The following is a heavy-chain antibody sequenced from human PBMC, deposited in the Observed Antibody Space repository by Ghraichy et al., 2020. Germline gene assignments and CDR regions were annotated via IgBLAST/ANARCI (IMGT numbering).Heavy chain of an antibody. CDR3: ARDTTEYSYGYMIWYFDL. CDR1: GGSISSSNW. CDR2: IYHSGST. V-gene: IGHV4-4*02. Sequence: ESLNISCAVSGGSISSSNWWSWVRQPPGKGLEWIGEIYHSGSTNYNPSLKSRVTISVDKSKNQFSLKLSSVTAADTAVYYCARDTTEYSYGYMIWYFDLWGRGTLVTVSS. D-gene: IGHD5-18*01. J-gene: IGHJ2*01.